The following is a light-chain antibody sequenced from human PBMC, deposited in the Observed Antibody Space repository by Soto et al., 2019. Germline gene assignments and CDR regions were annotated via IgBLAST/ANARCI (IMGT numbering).Light chain of an antibody. CDR1: SSNIGSNT. V-gene: IGLV1-44*01. J-gene: IGLJ2*01. Sequence: SVLTQPPSASGTPGPRGTISCSGSSSNIGSNTVNWYQQLPGTAPKLLIYSNNQRPSGVPDRFSGSKSGTSASLAISGLQSEDEADYYCAAWDDSLNGVVFGGGTKVTVL. CDR2: SNN. CDR3: AAWDDSLNGVV.